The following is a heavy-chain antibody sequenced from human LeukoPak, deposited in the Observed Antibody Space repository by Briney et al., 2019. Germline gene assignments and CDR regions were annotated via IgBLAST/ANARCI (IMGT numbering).Heavy chain of an antibody. V-gene: IGHV4-59*01. D-gene: IGHD3-10*01. CDR3: ARASHMRGSGGYPLDY. Sequence: KPSETLSLTCTVSGGSISSYYWSWIRQPPGEGLEWIGYIYYSGSTNYNPSLKSRVTISVDTSKNQFSLKLSSVTAADTAVYYCARASHMRGSGGYPLDYWGQGTLVTVSS. CDR1: GGSISSYY. CDR2: IYYSGST. J-gene: IGHJ4*02.